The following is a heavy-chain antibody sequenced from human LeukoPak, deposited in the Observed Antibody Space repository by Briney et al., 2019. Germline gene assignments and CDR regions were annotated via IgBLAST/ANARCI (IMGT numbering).Heavy chain of an antibody. D-gene: IGHD1-26*01. V-gene: IGHV3-64*01. J-gene: IGHJ4*02. CDR3: ARDRGIYSGSYLFGY. CDR2: ISSNGGST. CDR1: GFTFSSYA. Sequence: GGSLRLSCAASGFTFSSYAMHWVRQAPGKGLEYVSAISSNGGSTYYANSVKGRFSISRDNSKNTLYLQMGSLRAEDMAVYYCARDRGIYSGSYLFGYWGQGTLVTVSS.